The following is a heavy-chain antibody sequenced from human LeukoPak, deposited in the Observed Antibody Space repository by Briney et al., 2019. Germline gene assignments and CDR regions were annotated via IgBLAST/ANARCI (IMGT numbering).Heavy chain of an antibody. J-gene: IGHJ4*02. D-gene: IGHD3-22*01. CDR3: AKATGIVVVTPGY. CDR2: ISGSGGST. V-gene: IGHV3-23*01. CDR1: GFTFSSYA. Sequence: GGSLRLSCAASGFTFSSYAMSWVRQAPGKGLEWVSAISGSGGSTYYADSAKGRFTISRDNSKTTLYLQMNSLRAEDTAVYYCAKATGIVVVTPGYWGQGTLVTVSS.